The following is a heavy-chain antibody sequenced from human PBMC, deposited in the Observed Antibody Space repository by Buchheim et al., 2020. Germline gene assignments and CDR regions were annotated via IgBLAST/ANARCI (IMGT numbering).Heavy chain of an antibody. J-gene: IGHJ4*02. V-gene: IGHV3-11*06. Sequence: QVQLVESGGGLVKPGGSLRLSCAASGFTFSDYYMSWIRQAPGKGLEWISYISSSSSYTNYADSVKGRFTISRDNAKNSLSLQMNSLRADDTAVYYCATDFLGYCSGGTCPAQYWGQGTL. CDR3: ATDFLGYCSGGTCPAQY. D-gene: IGHD2-15*01. CDR1: GFTFSDYY. CDR2: ISSSSSYT.